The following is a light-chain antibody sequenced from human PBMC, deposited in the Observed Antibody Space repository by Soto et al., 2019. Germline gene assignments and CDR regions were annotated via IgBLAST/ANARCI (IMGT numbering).Light chain of an antibody. Sequence: DTQMTQSPSTLSASVGDTVTITCRARQTINKWLAWYQQKPEKVPKLLIYGASTLEDGVPSRFSGSRSGTEFTLTINSLQPDDFATYYCQRYDGYFGQGTKLEIK. J-gene: IGKJ2*01. CDR1: QTINKW. CDR3: QRYDGY. V-gene: IGKV1-5*01. CDR2: GAS.